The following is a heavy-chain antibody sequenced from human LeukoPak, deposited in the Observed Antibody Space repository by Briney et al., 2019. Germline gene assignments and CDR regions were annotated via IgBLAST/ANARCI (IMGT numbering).Heavy chain of an antibody. J-gene: IGHJ5*02. CDR2: ISAYNGNT. D-gene: IGHD6-13*01. CDR3: ARDIVEQQLVWFGRNNWFDP. Sequence: ASVKVSCKASGYTFTSYGISWVRQAPGQGLEWMGWISAYNGNTNYAQKLQGRVTMTTDTSTSTAYMELRSLRSDDTAVYYCARDIVEQQLVWFGRNNWFDPWGQGTLVTVSS. V-gene: IGHV1-18*01. CDR1: GYTFTSYG.